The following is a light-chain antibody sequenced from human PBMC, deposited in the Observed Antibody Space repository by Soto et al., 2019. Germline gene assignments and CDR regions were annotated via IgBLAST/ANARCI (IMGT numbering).Light chain of an antibody. V-gene: IGKV2-30*01. CDR3: MQSTHWPRT. J-gene: IGKJ1*01. Sequence: DVVMTQSPLSLPVTLGQPASISCSSSQSLVFSDGKTYLSWFHQRPGQSPRRLIYRVSSRDSGVPERFSGSGSGTHFTLKISRVELEDVGVYYCMQSTHWPRTFGQGTKVEVK. CDR1: QSLVFSDGKTY. CDR2: RVS.